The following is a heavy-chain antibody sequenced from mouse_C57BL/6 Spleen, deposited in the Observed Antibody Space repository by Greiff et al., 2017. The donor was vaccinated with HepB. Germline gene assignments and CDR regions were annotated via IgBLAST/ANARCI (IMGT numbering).Heavy chain of an antibody. Sequence: QLVESGGGLVKPGGSLKLSCAASGFTFSSYAMSWVRQTPEKRLEWVATISDGGSYTYYPDNVKGRFTISRDNAKNNLYLQMSHLKSEDTAMYYCARGGITTVVAYWYFDVWGTGTTVTVSS. J-gene: IGHJ1*03. CDR2: ISDGGSYT. CDR1: GFTFSSYA. V-gene: IGHV5-4*01. D-gene: IGHD1-1*01. CDR3: ARGGITTVVAYWYFDV.